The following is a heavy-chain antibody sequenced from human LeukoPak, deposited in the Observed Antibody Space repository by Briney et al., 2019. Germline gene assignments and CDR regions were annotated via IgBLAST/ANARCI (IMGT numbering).Heavy chain of an antibody. CDR3: AKSVVAATSLFDY. CDR2: ISGSGGST. Sequence: GGSLRLSCAASGFTVSSNYMSWVRQAPGKGLEWVSAISGSGGSTYYADSVKGRFTISRDNSKKTLYLQMNSLRAEDTAVYYCAKSVVAATSLFDYWGQGTLVTVSS. CDR1: GFTVSSNY. V-gene: IGHV3-23*01. D-gene: IGHD2-15*01. J-gene: IGHJ4*02.